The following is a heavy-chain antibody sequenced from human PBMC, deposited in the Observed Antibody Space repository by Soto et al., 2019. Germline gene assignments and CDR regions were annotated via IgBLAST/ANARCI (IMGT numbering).Heavy chain of an antibody. Sequence: GGSLRLSCAASGFTFSNAWMSWVRQAPGKGLEWVGRIKSKTDGGTTDYAAPVKGRFTISRDDSKNTLYLQMNSLKTEDTAVYYCTTDLGPGYCISTSCYFDAFDIWGQGTMVTVSS. J-gene: IGHJ3*02. V-gene: IGHV3-15*01. CDR2: IKSKTDGGTT. CDR3: TTDLGPGYCISTSCYFDAFDI. CDR1: GFTFSNAW. D-gene: IGHD2-2*01.